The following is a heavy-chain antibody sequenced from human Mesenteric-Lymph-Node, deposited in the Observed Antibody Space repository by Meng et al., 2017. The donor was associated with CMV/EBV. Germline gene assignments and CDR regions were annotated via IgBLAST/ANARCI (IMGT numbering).Heavy chain of an antibody. D-gene: IGHD4-11*01. CDR1: GGSISKSRYY. CDR2: IYYSGST. V-gene: IGHV4-39*07. Sequence: SETLSLTCTVSGGSISKSRYYWGWIRQPPGKGLEWIGSIYYSGSTNYNPSLKSRVTISVDTSKKQFSLKLTSVTAADTAVYYCARYSNWNWFDPWGQGTLVTVSS. CDR3: ARYSNWNWFDP. J-gene: IGHJ5*02.